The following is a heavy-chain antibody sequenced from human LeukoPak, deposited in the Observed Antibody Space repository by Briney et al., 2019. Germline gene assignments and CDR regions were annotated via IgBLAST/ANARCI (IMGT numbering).Heavy chain of an antibody. D-gene: IGHD6-13*01. J-gene: IGHJ3*02. CDR1: GFTFSGYW. Sequence: QTGGSLRLSCVASGFTFSGYWMSWVRQAPGKGLEWVADIKQGGNEIHYVDSVKGRLTISRDNAKNSLYLQMNSLRGEDTAVYYCARRGSSCFDIWGQGTMVIVSS. CDR3: ARRGSSCFDI. V-gene: IGHV3-7*01. CDR2: IKQGGNEI.